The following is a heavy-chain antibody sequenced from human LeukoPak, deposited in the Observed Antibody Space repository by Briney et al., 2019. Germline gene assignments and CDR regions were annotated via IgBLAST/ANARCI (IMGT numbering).Heavy chain of an antibody. V-gene: IGHV5-51*01. CDR2: IYPGDSDT. D-gene: IGHD2-15*01. CDR3: AWGGGYCSGGSCYTDAFDI. J-gene: IGHJ3*02. Sequence: GESLKISCKCSGYSFTSYWIGWVRQMPGKGLEWMGIIYPGDSDTRYSPSFQGQVTISADKSISTAYLQWSSLKASDTAMYYCAWGGGYCSGGSCYTDAFDIWGQGTMVTVSS. CDR1: GYSFTSYW.